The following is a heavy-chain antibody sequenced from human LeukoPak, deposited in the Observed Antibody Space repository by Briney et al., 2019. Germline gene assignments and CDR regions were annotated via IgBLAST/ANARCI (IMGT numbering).Heavy chain of an antibody. D-gene: IGHD6-19*01. Sequence: PSETLSLTCTVSGGSISTNYWSWIRQPAGKGLEWIGRIFASGSTNYNPSLKSRVTMSVDTSKNQFSLKLSSVTAADTAVYYCARDLIAVAGTGEDWFDPWGQGTLVTVSS. J-gene: IGHJ5*02. CDR3: ARDLIAVAGTGEDWFDP. CDR2: IFASGST. CDR1: GGSISTNY. V-gene: IGHV4-4*07.